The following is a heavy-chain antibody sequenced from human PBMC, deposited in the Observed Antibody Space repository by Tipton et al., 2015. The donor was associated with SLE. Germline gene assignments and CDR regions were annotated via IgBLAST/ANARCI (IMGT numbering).Heavy chain of an antibody. V-gene: IGHV4-30-2*01. CDR2: IYDATTT. CDR3: ARGYCSDGVCYGFGFFDY. CDR1: GASVTRGGYS. D-gene: IGHD2-8*01. J-gene: IGHJ4*02. Sequence: TLSLTCTVSGASVTRGGYSWSWIRQPPGKGLEFIGYIYDATTTYYNPSLKSRVTISADRSNNQFSLRLSSVTAADTAVYFCARGYCSDGVCYGFGFFDYWGQGNLVTVSS.